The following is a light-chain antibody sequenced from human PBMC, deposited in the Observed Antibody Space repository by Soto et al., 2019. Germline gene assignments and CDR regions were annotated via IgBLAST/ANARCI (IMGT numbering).Light chain of an antibody. J-gene: IGLJ2*01. CDR3: NSFTSSIALVV. Sequence: QSVLTQPASVSGSPGQSITISCTGTSSDIGGGYDSVSWYQQHPGKAPKLMIYEVSNRPSGVSNRFSGFKSGNTASLTISGLQAEDEADYYCNSFTSSIALVVFGGGTKLTVL. CDR1: SSDIGGGYDS. CDR2: EVS. V-gene: IGLV2-14*01.